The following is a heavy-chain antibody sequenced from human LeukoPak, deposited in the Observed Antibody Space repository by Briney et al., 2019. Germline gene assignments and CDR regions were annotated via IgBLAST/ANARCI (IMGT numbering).Heavy chain of an antibody. J-gene: IGHJ6*03. CDR1: GDSISSYH. V-gene: IGHV4-4*07. CDR2: IYNSGNT. Sequence: SETLSLTCTVSGDSISSYHWSRIRQPAGKGLEWIGRIYNSGNTNYNPSLKSRVTMSLDTSKNQFSLKLSSVTAADTAVYYCARDLSFNYMDVWGKGTTVTVSS. CDR3: ARDLSFNYMDV.